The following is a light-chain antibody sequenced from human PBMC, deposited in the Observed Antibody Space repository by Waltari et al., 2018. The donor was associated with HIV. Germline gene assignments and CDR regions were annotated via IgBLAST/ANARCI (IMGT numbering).Light chain of an antibody. CDR3: GTWDTSLSAGV. J-gene: IGLJ3*02. CDR1: RSNIGNNY. Sequence: QAVLTQPPSVSAAPGQKVTIPCSGSRSNIGNNYVPWYQQFPGKAPKVLIYDTNKRPPGVPDRFSGSRSGTSATLGVAGLQTGDEADYYCGTWDTSLSAGVFGGGTKLTVL. V-gene: IGLV1-51*01. CDR2: DTN.